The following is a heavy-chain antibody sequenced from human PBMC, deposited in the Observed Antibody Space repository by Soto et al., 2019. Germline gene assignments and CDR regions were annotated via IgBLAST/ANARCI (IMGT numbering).Heavy chain of an antibody. V-gene: IGHV1-18*01. CDR3: ARDVYMAEDV. CDR2: ISTYTGNT. J-gene: IGHJ6*02. Sequence: ASVKVSCKASGYTFTTYAISWLRQAPGQGLEWMGWISTYTGNTDYAQSLQGRVTMTTDTSTSTAYMELRSLRSDDTAVYYCARDVYMAEDVWGQGTKVTVSS. D-gene: IGHD1-1*01. CDR1: GYTFTTYA.